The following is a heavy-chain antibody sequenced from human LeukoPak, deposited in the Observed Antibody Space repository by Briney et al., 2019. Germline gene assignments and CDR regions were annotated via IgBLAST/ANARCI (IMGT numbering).Heavy chain of an antibody. CDR1: GFTFDDHA. CDR3: AKDYCSSSSCYYNY. CDR2: ISWNSGSI. V-gene: IGHV3-9*01. Sequence: GRSLRLSCAASGFTFDDHAMHWVRQAPGKGLEWVSGISWNSGSIDYADSVKGRFTISRDNAKNSLYLQMNSLRAEDTALYYCAKDYCSSSSCYYNYWGQGTLVTVSS. D-gene: IGHD2-2*01. J-gene: IGHJ4*02.